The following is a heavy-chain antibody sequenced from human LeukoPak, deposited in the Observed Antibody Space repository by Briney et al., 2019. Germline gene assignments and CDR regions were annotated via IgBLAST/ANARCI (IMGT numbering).Heavy chain of an antibody. Sequence: PGGSLRLSCAASGFTFSSYAMSWVRQASGKGLEWVSAISGSGGSTYYADSVKGRFTISRDNSKNTLYLQMNSLRAEDTAVYYCAKAHGSGSYEGFDYWGQGTLVTVSS. CDR1: GFTFSSYA. J-gene: IGHJ4*02. D-gene: IGHD3-10*01. V-gene: IGHV3-23*01. CDR3: AKAHGSGSYEGFDY. CDR2: ISGSGGST.